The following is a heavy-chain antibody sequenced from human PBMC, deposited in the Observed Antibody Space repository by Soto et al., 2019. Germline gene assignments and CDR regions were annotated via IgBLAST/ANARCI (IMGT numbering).Heavy chain of an antibody. Sequence: VQLVESGGGLVQPGGSLRLSCAASGFTFSSYWMSWVRQAPGKGLEWVANIKQDGSEKYYVDSVKGRFTISRDNAKNSLYLQMNSLRAEDTAVYYCARARITIFGVVIRTYDYWGQGTLVTVSS. CDR1: GFTFSSYW. CDR2: IKQDGSEK. CDR3: ARARITIFGVVIRTYDY. V-gene: IGHV3-7*01. D-gene: IGHD3-3*01. J-gene: IGHJ4*02.